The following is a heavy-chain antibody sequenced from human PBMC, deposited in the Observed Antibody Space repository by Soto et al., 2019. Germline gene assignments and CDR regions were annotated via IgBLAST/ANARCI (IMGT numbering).Heavy chain of an antibody. J-gene: IGHJ4*02. CDR3: AKVKGPRGPVLRFLATFDY. CDR1: GFTFSSYA. CDR2: ISGSGGST. D-gene: IGHD3-3*01. Sequence: GGSLRLSCAASGFTFSSYAMSWVRQAPGKGLEWVSAISGSGGSTYYADSVKDRFTISRDNSKNTLYLQMNSLRAEDTAVYYCAKVKGPRGPVLRFLATFDYWGQGTLVTVSS. V-gene: IGHV3-23*01.